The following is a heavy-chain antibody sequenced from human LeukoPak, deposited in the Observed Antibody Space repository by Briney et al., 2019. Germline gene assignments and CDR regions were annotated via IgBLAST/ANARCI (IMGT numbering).Heavy chain of an antibody. D-gene: IGHD3-22*01. CDR1: GGSISSYY. V-gene: IGHV4-59*12. J-gene: IGHJ5*02. Sequence: SETLSLTCPVSGGSISSYYWSWIRQPPGKGLEWIGYIYYSGSTNYNPSLKSRVTISVDKSKNQFSLKLSSVTAADTAVYYCARDDREDSSGYYYWFDPWGQGTLVTVSS. CDR3: ARDDREDSSGYYYWFDP. CDR2: IYYSGST.